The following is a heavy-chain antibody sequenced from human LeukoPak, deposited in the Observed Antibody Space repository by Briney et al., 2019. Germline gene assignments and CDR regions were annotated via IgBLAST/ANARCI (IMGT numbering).Heavy chain of an antibody. J-gene: IGHJ4*02. Sequence: PSETLSLTCAAYGGSFSGYYWSWIRQPPGKGLEWIGEINHSGSTNYNPSLKSRVTISVDTSKNQFSLKLSSVTAADTAVYYCARRRIFGEIDYWGQGTLVTVSS. CDR1: GGSFSGYY. V-gene: IGHV4-34*01. CDR3: ARRRIFGEIDY. CDR2: INHSGST. D-gene: IGHD3-3*01.